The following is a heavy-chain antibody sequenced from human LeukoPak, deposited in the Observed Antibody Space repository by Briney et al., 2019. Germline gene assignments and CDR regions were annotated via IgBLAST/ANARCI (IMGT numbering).Heavy chain of an antibody. Sequence: ASVKVSCKASGYTFTGYYMHWVRQAPGQGLEWMGRINPNSGCTNYAQKFQGRVTMTRDTSISTSSMYLSRLRADDTAVYYCARTRVVASRRFDYWGQGTLVTVSS. CDR1: GYTFTGYY. V-gene: IGHV1-2*06. D-gene: IGHD6-6*01. CDR3: ARTRVVASRRFDY. CDR2: INPNSGCT. J-gene: IGHJ4*02.